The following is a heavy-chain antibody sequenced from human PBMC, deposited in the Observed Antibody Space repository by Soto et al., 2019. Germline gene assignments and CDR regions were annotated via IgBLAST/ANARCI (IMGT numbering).Heavy chain of an antibody. D-gene: IGHD6-19*01. J-gene: IGHJ4*02. CDR3: ARSIAVAGDYFDY. V-gene: IGHV4-59*08. CDR1: GGSISSYY. CDR2: IYYSGST. Sequence: SETLSLTCTVSGGSISSYYWSWIRQPPGKGLEWIGYIYYSGSTNYNPSLKSRVTISVDTSKNQFSLKLSSVTAADTAVYYCARSIAVAGDYFDYWGQGTLVTVS.